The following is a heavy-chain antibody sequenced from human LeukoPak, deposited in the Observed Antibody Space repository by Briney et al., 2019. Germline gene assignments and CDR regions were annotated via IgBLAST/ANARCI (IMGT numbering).Heavy chain of an antibody. D-gene: IGHD3-9*01. CDR1: GFTFSSYS. CDR2: ISSSSSYI. J-gene: IGHJ4*02. V-gene: IGHV3-21*01. Sequence: GGSLRLSCAASGFTFSSYSMNWVRQAPGKGLEWVSSISSSSSYIYYADSVKGRFTISRDNAKNSLYLQMNSLRAEDTAVYYCAHNYDILTARFDYWGQGTLVTVSS. CDR3: AHNYDILTARFDY.